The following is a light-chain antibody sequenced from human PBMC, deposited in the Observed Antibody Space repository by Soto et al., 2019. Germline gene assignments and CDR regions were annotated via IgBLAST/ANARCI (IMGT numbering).Light chain of an antibody. V-gene: IGKV3-20*01. Sequence: EMVLTQSPGTLSLSPGERATLSCRASQSVSNNYLAWYQQKPGQAPRLLIYGASSRATGIPDRFRGSGSGTDFPLTISRLEPEDFAVYYCQQYGTSWWTFGQGTKVEIK. J-gene: IGKJ1*01. CDR1: QSVSNNY. CDR2: GAS. CDR3: QQYGTSWWT.